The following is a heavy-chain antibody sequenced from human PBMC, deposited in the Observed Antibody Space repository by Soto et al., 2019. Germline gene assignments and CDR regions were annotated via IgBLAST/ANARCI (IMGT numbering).Heavy chain of an antibody. V-gene: IGHV3-23*01. CDR1: GFTFSSYA. Sequence: GESLISCAASGFTFSSYAMSWVRQAPGKGLEWVSAISGSGGSTYYADSVKGRFTISRDNSKNTLYLQMNSLRAEDTAVYYCAREGIVGASDYWGQGTLVTVSS. CDR3: AREGIVGASDY. CDR2: ISGSGGST. D-gene: IGHD1-26*01. J-gene: IGHJ4*02.